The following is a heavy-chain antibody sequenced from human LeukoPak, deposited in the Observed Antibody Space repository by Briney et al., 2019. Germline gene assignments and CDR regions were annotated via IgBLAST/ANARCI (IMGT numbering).Heavy chain of an antibody. V-gene: IGHV3-23*01. CDR2: ISGNGRGT. J-gene: IGHJ4*02. CDR1: GFIFSNSA. Sequence: GGSLRLSCGASGFIFSNSAMSWVRQAPGKGLEWVSSISGNGRGTYYADSVKGRFTISRDNSKNTLYLQMNSLRAEDTAVYYCAKMGYGDYFVLIDYWGQGTLVTVSS. CDR3: AKMGYGDYFVLIDY. D-gene: IGHD4-17*01.